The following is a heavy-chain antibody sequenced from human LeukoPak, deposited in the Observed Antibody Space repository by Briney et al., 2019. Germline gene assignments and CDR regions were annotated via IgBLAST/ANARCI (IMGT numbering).Heavy chain of an antibody. J-gene: IGHJ1*01. CDR3: ARGVTGGWYGDFQH. D-gene: IGHD6-19*01. CDR1: RGSFSGYY. Sequence: SETLSLTCAVYRGSFSGYYWNWIRQPPGRGLEWIGEINHSGSTNYYPSLKSRVTISVDTSKNQSSLQLSSVTAADTAVYYCARGVTGGWYGDFQHWGQGTLVTVSS. V-gene: IGHV4-34*01. CDR2: INHSGST.